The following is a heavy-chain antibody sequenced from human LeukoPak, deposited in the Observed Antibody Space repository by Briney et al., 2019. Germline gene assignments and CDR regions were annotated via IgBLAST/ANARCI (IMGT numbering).Heavy chain of an antibody. J-gene: IGHJ4*02. CDR2: IIPIFGTA. V-gene: IGHV1-69*05. CDR1: GGTFSSYA. Sequence: ASVKVSCKASGGTFSSYAISWVRQAPGQGLEWMGGIIPIFGTANYAQKFQGRVTITTDESTSTAYMELSSLRSEDTAVYYCATADHDGAAALDYWGQGTLVTVSS. CDR3: ATADHDGAAALDY. D-gene: IGHD6-13*01.